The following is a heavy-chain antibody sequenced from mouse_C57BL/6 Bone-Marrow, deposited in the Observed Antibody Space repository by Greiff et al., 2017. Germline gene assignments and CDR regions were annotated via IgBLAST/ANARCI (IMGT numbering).Heavy chain of an antibody. J-gene: IGHJ1*03. Sequence: VQLQQSGAELVKPGASVKISCKASGYAFSSYWMNWVKQRPGKGLEWIGQIYPGDGDTNYNEKFKGKATMTADKSSSTAYMQLSSLTSEDSAVYFCAGAGDYEYEVRYVDYWGWGTRLTVT. D-gene: IGHD2-4*01. V-gene: IGHV1-80*01. CDR3: AGAGDYEYEVRYVDYWG. CDR1: GYAFSSYW. CDR2: IYPGDGDT.